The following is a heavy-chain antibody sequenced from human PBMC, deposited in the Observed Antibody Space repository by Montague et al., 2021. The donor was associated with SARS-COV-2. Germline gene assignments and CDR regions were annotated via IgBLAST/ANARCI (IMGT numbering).Heavy chain of an antibody. J-gene: IGHJ5*02. D-gene: IGHD3-9*01. CDR3: ARDAHYDILTGYYSP. V-gene: IGHV3-21*04. CDR2: ISSSSSYI. CDR1: GFTFSSYS. Sequence: SLRLSCAASGFTFSSYSMNWSRQAPGKGLEWVSSISSSSSYIYYADSVQGRFTISRDNAKNSLYLQMNSLRAEDTAVYYCARDAHYDILTGYYSPWGQGTLVTVSS.